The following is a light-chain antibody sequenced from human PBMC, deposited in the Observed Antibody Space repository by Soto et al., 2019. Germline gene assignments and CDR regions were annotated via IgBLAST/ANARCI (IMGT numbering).Light chain of an antibody. CDR2: GAS. CDR3: QQFGSSPGFT. CDR1: QSINNRY. V-gene: IGKV3-20*01. J-gene: IGKJ3*01. Sequence: EIVLTQSPGTLSSSPGERATLSCRASQSINNRYLAWYQQKPGQAPRLLIYGASSRATGIPDRFSGSGSGTDFTLTISRLEPEDFAVYYCQQFGSSPGFTFGPGTKVDMK.